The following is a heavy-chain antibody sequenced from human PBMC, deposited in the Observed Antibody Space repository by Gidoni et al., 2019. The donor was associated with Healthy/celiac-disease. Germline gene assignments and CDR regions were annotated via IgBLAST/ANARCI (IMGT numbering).Heavy chain of an antibody. CDR1: GFSLRTSGVG. Sequence: QITLKESGPTLVKPTQTLTLTCTFSGFSLRTSGVGVGWIRQPPGKALEWLALIYWNDDKRYSPSLKSRLTITKDTSKNQVVLTMTNMDPVDTATYYCAHRPPYDFWSADDAFDIWGQGTMVTVSS. CDR3: AHRPPYDFWSADDAFDI. CDR2: IYWNDDK. V-gene: IGHV2-5*01. D-gene: IGHD3-3*01. J-gene: IGHJ3*02.